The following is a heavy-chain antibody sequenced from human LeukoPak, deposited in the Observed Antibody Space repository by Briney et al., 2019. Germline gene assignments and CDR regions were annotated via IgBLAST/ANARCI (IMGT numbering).Heavy chain of an antibody. J-gene: IGHJ4*02. CDR3: AGDRLQDGELPY. V-gene: IGHV1-69*04. CDR1: GGTFSSYA. Sequence: GASVKVSCKASGGTFSSYAISWVRQAPGQGLEWMGRIIPILGIANYAQKFQGRVTITADKSTSTAYMEPSSLRSEDTAVYYCAGDRLQDGELPYWGQGTLVTVSS. D-gene: IGHD3-10*01. CDR2: IIPILGIA.